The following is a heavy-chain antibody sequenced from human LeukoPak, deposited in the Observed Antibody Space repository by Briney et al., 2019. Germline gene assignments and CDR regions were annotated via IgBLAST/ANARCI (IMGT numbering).Heavy chain of an antibody. D-gene: IGHD3-10*01. CDR3: ARDRGPRTGFMVREAYDY. CDR1: GFTFSSYG. CDR2: ISYDGSNK. Sequence: GGSLRLSCAASGFTFSSYGMHWVRQAPGKGLEWVAVISYDGSNKYYADSVKGRFSISRDNAKNTLYLQMSSLRAEDTAVYYCARDRGPRTGFMVREAYDYWGQGTLVTVS. J-gene: IGHJ4*02. V-gene: IGHV3-30*03.